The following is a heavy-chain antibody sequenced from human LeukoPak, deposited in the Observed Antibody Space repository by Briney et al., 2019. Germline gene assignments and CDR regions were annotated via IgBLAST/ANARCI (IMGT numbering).Heavy chain of an antibody. Sequence: PSETLSLTCTVSGGSISSSSYYWGWIRQSPGKGLEWIGSIYYSGSTYYSPSLKSRATISVDTSKNQFSVKLTSVTAADTAAYYCARQGRVRGVIDWFDPWGQGTLVTVSS. D-gene: IGHD3-10*01. V-gene: IGHV4-39*01. J-gene: IGHJ5*02. CDR3: ARQGRVRGVIDWFDP. CDR2: IYYSGST. CDR1: GGSISSSSYY.